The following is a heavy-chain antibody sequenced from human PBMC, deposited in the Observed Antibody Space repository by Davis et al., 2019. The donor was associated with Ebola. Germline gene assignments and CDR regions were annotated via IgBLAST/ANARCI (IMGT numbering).Heavy chain of an antibody. CDR2: INWNGGST. J-gene: IGHJ4*02. V-gene: IGHV3-20*04. CDR1: GFTFSSYA. D-gene: IGHD2-2*02. Sequence: GGSLRLSCAASGFTFSSYAMSWVRQAPGKGLEWVSGINWNGGSTGYADSVKGRFTISRDNAKNSLYLQMNSLRGEDTAFYYCAKGRTIPLALDFWGRGTLVTVSS. CDR3: AKGRTIPLALDF.